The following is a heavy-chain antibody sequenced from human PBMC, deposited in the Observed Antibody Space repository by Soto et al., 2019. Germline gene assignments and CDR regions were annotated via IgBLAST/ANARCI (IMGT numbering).Heavy chain of an antibody. Sequence: QVQLVQSGAEVKKPGASVKVSCKASGYTFTSYYMHWVRQAPRQGLEWMGVINPSGGSTSYSQKFQGRVTMTRDTSTSTFYMELSSLRSEDTAVYYCARLATVTPPYYLDYWGQGTLVTVSS. V-gene: IGHV1-46*01. CDR2: INPSGGST. J-gene: IGHJ4*02. CDR1: GYTFTSYY. D-gene: IGHD4-17*01. CDR3: ARLATVTPPYYLDY.